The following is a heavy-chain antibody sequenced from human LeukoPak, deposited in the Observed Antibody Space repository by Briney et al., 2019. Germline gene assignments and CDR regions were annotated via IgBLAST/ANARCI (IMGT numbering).Heavy chain of an antibody. D-gene: IGHD3-3*01. J-gene: IGHJ5*02. Sequence: ASVKVSCKASGYTFTSYGISWVRQAPGQGLEWMGWISAYNGNTNYAQKFQGRVTMTRNTSISTAYMELSSLRSEDTAVYYCARANFPEYDFWSGYSFDPWGQGTLVTVSS. CDR2: ISAYNGNT. CDR1: GYTFTSYG. CDR3: ARANFPEYDFWSGYSFDP. V-gene: IGHV1-18*01.